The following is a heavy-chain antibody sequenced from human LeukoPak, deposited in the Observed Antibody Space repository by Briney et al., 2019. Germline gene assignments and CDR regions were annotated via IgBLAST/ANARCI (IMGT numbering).Heavy chain of an antibody. J-gene: IGHJ4*02. Sequence: PSETLSLTCTVSGGSISSSSYYWGWIRQPPGKGLEWIGSIYYSGSTYYNPSLKSRVTISVDTSKNQFSLKLSSVTAADTAVYYCASLYSSSWHAYYFDYWGQGTLVTVSS. CDR1: GGSISSSSYY. CDR3: ASLYSSSWHAYYFDY. CDR2: IYYSGST. V-gene: IGHV4-39*07. D-gene: IGHD6-13*01.